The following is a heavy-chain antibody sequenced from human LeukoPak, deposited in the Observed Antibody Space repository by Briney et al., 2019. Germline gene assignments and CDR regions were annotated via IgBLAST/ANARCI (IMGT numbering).Heavy chain of an antibody. J-gene: IGHJ4*02. V-gene: IGHV3-30*04. CDR1: GFTFSSYA. Sequence: PGGSLRLSCAASGFTFSSYAMHWVRQAPGQGLEREAVISYDGSNKYYADSVKGRFTISRDNSKNTLYLQMNSLRAEDTAVYYCARDPAYGSGTYTHFDYWGQGTLVTVSS. CDR2: ISYDGSNK. CDR3: ARDPAYGSGTYTHFDY. D-gene: IGHD3-10*01.